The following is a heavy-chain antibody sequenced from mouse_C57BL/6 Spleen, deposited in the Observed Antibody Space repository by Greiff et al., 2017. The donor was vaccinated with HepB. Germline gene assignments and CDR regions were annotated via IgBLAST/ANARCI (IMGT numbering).Heavy chain of an antibody. CDR1: GYTFTSYW. V-gene: IGHV1-61*01. J-gene: IGHJ1*03. Sequence: VQLQQPGAELVRPGSSVKLSCKASGYTFTSYWMDWVKQRPGQGLEWIGNIYPSDSETHYNQKFKDKATLTVDKSSSTAYMQLSSLTSEDSAVYYCARGITTVVAVPNWYFDVWGTGTTVTVSS. D-gene: IGHD1-1*01. CDR3: ARGITTVVAVPNWYFDV. CDR2: IYPSDSET.